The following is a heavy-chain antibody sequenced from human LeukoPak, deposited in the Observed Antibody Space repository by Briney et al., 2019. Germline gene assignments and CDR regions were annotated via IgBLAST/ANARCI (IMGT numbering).Heavy chain of an antibody. CDR3: TRGLTGGLDS. Sequence: GGSLRLSCAASGFTFSSYDMHWVRQAPGKGLEWVSSIAITGDTYYLGSVKGRFTISRENAKNSSYLQMNSLRAGDTAVYYCTRGLTGGLDSWGQGTLVTVSS. CDR2: IAITGDT. V-gene: IGHV3-13*04. D-gene: IGHD1-26*01. CDR1: GFTFSSYD. J-gene: IGHJ5*01.